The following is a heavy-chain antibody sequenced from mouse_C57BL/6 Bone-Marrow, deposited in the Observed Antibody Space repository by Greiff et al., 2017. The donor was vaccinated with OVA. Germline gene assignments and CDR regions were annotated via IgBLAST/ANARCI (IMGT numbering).Heavy chain of an antibody. J-gene: IGHJ3*01. Sequence: VQLQQSGAELVMPGASVKLSCKASGYTFTSYWMHWVKQRPGQGLEWIGEIDPSDSYTNYNQKFKGKSTLTVDKSSSTAYMQLSSLTSEDSAVYYCAREGGDSFVYWGQGTLVTVSA. CDR2: IDPSDSYT. CDR3: AREGGDSFVY. CDR1: GYTFTSYW. V-gene: IGHV1-69*01.